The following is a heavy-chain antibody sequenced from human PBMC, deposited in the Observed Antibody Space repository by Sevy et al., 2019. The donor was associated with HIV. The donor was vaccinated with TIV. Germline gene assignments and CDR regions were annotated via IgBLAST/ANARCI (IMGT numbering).Heavy chain of an antibody. Sequence: ASVKVSCKVSGYTLTELSMHWVRQAPGKGLEWMGGFDPEDGETIYAQKFQGRVTMTEDTSTDTAYMELSSLRSEDTAVYYCATTGGVVPAAMNYYYYYGMDVWGQGTTVTVSS. CDR2: FDPEDGET. D-gene: IGHD2-2*01. CDR3: ATTGGVVPAAMNYYYYYGMDV. CDR1: GYTLTELS. V-gene: IGHV1-24*01. J-gene: IGHJ6*02.